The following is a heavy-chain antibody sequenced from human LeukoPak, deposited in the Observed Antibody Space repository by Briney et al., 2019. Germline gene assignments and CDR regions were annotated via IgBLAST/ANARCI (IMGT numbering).Heavy chain of an antibody. CDR1: GLTFRSYA. D-gene: IGHD5-24*01. CDR2: ISGTGVTT. V-gene: IGHV3-23*01. CDR3: AKGEDGYYYYGMDV. J-gene: IGHJ6*02. Sequence: GGSLRLSCAASGLTFRSYAMSWVRQAPGKGLEWVSAISGTGVTTYYADSAKGRFTISRDNSKNTLHLQMNSLRAEDTAVYYCAKGEDGYYYYGMDVWGQGTTVTVSS.